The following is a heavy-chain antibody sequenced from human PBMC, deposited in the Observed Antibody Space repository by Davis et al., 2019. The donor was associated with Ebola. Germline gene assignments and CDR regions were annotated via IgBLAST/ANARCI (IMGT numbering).Heavy chain of an antibody. D-gene: IGHD6-13*01. J-gene: IGHJ4*02. CDR1: GFSFTDYG. Sequence: GESLKISCAASGFSFTDYGMHWVRQAPGKGLEWVAVISYDGSHQFYADSVKGRFTISRDSLRNTLFLQMNNLRVDDTAVYYCAKDLGSSWDFEYWGQGTLITVSS. V-gene: IGHV3-30*18. CDR2: ISYDGSHQ. CDR3: AKDLGSSWDFEY.